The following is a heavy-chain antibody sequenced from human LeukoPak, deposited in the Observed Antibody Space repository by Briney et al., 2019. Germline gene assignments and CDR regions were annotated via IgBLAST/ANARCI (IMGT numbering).Heavy chain of an antibody. J-gene: IGHJ5*02. V-gene: IGHV4-59*01. CDR2: IYYSGST. D-gene: IGHD6-13*01. Sequence: SETLSLTCTVSGGSISSYYWSWIRQPPGKGLEWIGYIYYSGSTNYNPSLKSRVTISVDTSKNQFSLKLSSVTAADTAVYHCARWDLAAVGFDPWGQGTLVTVSS. CDR1: GGSISSYY. CDR3: ARWDLAAVGFDP.